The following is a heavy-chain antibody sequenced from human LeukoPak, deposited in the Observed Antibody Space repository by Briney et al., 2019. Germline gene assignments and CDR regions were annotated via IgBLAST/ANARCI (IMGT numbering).Heavy chain of an antibody. CDR2: ISAYNGNT. V-gene: IGHV1-18*01. CDR1: GYTFTSYG. CDR3: ARGRAIAAAGRRWYFDL. J-gene: IGHJ2*01. Sequence: GASVKVSCKASGYTFTSYGISWVRQAPGQGLEWMGWISAYNGNTNYAQKLQGRVTMTTDTSTSTAYMELRSLRSDDTAVHYCARGRAIAAAGRRWYFDLWGRGTLVTVSS. D-gene: IGHD6-13*01.